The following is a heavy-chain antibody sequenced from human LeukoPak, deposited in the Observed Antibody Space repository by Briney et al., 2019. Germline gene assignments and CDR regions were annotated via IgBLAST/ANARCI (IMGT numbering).Heavy chain of an antibody. J-gene: IGHJ4*02. CDR1: GFTFSSYS. Sequence: EGSLRLSCAASGFTFSSYSMNWVRQAPGKGLEWVSSISSSSSYIYYADSVKGRFTISRDNAKNSLYLQMNSLRAEDTAVYYCARDQVVAALDYWGQGTLVTVSS. D-gene: IGHD6-13*01. V-gene: IGHV3-21*01. CDR2: ISSSSSYI. CDR3: ARDQVVAALDY.